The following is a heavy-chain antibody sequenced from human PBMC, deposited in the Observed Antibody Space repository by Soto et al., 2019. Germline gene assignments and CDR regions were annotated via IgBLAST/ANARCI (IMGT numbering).Heavy chain of an antibody. D-gene: IGHD2-15*01. V-gene: IGHV5-10-1*01. J-gene: IGHJ6*02. CDR2: IDPSDSYT. Sequence: EVQLVQSGAEVKKPGESLRISCKGSGYSFTSYWISWVRQMPGKGLEWMGRIDPSDSYTNYSPSFQGHVTISADKSISTAYLQWSSLKASDTAMYYCARQSAYCSGGSCYYYYGMDVWGQGTTVTVSS. CDR1: GYSFTSYW. CDR3: ARQSAYCSGGSCYYYYGMDV.